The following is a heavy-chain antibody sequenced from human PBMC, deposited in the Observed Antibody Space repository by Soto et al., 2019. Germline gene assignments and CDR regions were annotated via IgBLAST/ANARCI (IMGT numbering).Heavy chain of an antibody. CDR3: AKYRYDDSSGRNLDD. Sequence: EVQLLESGGGLVQPGGSLRLSCAASGFTFSSYAMTWVRQTPGKGLEWVSTITSGVGTTYYADSVKGRFTMSRDNSKNRLYLQMNSLRAEDTALYYCAKYRYDDSSGRNLDDWGQGTLVSVSS. CDR2: ITSGVGTT. J-gene: IGHJ4*02. D-gene: IGHD3-22*01. V-gene: IGHV3-23*01. CDR1: GFTFSSYA.